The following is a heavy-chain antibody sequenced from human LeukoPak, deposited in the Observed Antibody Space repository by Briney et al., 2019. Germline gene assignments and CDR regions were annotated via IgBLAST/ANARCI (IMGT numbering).Heavy chain of an antibody. CDR1: GGSISSGGYS. D-gene: IGHD2-15*01. J-gene: IGHJ4*02. Sequence: SQTLSLTCAVSGGSISSGGYSWSWILQPPGKGLEWIGYIYHSGSTYYNPSLKSRVTISVDRSKNQFSLKLSSVTAADTAVYYCARVVVVAAIQEYYFDYWGQGTLVTVSS. V-gene: IGHV4-30-2*01. CDR3: ARVVVVAAIQEYYFDY. CDR2: IYHSGST.